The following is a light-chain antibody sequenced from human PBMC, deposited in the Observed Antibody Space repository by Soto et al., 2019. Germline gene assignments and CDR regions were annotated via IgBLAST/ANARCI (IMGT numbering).Light chain of an antibody. CDR3: SSYTGGSTSYV. CDR2: EVS. J-gene: IGLJ1*01. CDR1: SSDVGGYNY. V-gene: IGLV2-14*01. Sequence: QSALTQPASVSGSPGQSITISCTGTSSDVGGYNYVSWYQQHPGKAPKVMIYEVSNRPSGVSNRFSGSKSGNAASLTISGLQAEDEADYYCSSYTGGSTSYVFGTGTKLTVL.